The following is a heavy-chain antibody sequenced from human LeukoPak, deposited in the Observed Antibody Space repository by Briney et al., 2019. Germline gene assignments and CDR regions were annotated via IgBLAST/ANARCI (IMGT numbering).Heavy chain of an antibody. Sequence: NPSETLSLTCTVSGGSISSSSYYWGWIGQPPGKGLEWIGSTYFSGSTYYNPSLKSRVTISVDTSKNQFSLKLSSVTAADTAVYYCARLIWPGNYFDYWGQGTLVTVSS. CDR2: TYFSGST. J-gene: IGHJ4*02. CDR1: GGSISSSSYY. D-gene: IGHD1-14*01. CDR3: ARLIWPGNYFDY. V-gene: IGHV4-39*01.